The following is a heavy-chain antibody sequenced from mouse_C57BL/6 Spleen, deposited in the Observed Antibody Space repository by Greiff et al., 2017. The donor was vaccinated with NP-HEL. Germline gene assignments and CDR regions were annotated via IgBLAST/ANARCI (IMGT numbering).Heavy chain of an antibody. Sequence: VQLQQSGPGLVAPSQSLSITCTVSGFSLTSYGVHWVRQPPGKGLEWLVVIWSDGSTTSNSALKSRLSISKDNSKSQVFLKMNSLQTDDTAMYYCARHADPYYAMDYWGQGTSVTVSS. V-gene: IGHV2-6-1*01. J-gene: IGHJ4*01. CDR2: IWSDGST. CDR3: ARHADPYYAMDY. CDR1: GFSLTSYG.